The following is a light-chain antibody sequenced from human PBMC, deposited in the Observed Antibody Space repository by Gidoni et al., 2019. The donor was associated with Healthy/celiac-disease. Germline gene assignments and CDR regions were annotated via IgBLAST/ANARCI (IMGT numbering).Light chain of an antibody. V-gene: IGKV3-11*02. CDR2: DAP. CDR1: QSVSCY. CDR3: QMRSNWGGFT. J-gene: IGKJ3*01. Sequence: EIVLTPSPATLSLSPGDRGTLSCRAKQSVSCYLPWYQQKPGQAPRLLIYDAPNRATGIPARFSGSGSGRDFTLTISSLEPEEFAVDYCQMRSNWGGFTFGAGTKVDIK.